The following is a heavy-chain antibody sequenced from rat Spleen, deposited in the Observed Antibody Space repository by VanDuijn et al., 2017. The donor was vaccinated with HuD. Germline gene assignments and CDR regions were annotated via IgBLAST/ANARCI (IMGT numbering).Heavy chain of an antibody. Sequence: EVQLQESGPGLVKPSQSLSLTCSVTSYSITSYSRWNWIRSFPGNKLEWMAYIDNAGSTNYNPSLKSRLSITRDTSKNQFFLQVNSITTEDTATYYCTTFSDYATSPFAYWGQGVMVTVSS. CDR2: IDNAGST. V-gene: IGHV3-3*01. J-gene: IGHJ2*01. CDR3: TTFSDYATSPFAY. CDR1: SYSITSYSR. D-gene: IGHD1-6*01.